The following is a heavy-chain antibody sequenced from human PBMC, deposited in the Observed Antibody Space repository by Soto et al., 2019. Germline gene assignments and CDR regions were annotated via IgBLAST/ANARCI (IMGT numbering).Heavy chain of an antibody. CDR2: VYCSGST. CDR1: GGSINSYY. D-gene: IGHD3-10*01. J-gene: IGHJ4*02. CDR3: ARHEYGLGSRY. Sequence: QVQLQESGPGLVKPSETLSLTCTVSGGSINSYYWSWIRQSPGKGLECLGYVYCSGSTNCNPALTSRVTISVDTSKNQFSLKLSSVTAADTAVYYCARHEYGLGSRYWGQGTLVTVSS. V-gene: IGHV4-59*08.